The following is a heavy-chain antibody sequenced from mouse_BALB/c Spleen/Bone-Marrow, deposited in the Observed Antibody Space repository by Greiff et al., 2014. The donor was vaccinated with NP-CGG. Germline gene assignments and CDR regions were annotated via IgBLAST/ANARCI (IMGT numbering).Heavy chain of an antibody. CDR1: GFNIKDTY. V-gene: IGHV14-3*02. J-gene: IGHJ1*01. Sequence: EVQLQQSGAELAKPGASVKLSCTASGFNIKDTYMHWVKQRPEQGLEWIGRIDPANGDTKYDPKFQGKATITADTSCNNAYLQLSSLTCGDTAVYYCTKPSFCYGSSYGYFDVWGAGTTVTVSS. CDR3: TKPSFCYGSSYGYFDV. D-gene: IGHD1-1*01. CDR2: IDPANGDT.